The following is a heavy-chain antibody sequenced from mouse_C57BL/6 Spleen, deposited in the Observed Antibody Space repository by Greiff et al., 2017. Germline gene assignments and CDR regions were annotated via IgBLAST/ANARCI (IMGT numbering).Heavy chain of an antibody. V-gene: IGHV5-9-1*02. CDR1: GFTFSSYA. CDR2: ISSGGDYI. J-gene: IGHJ4*01. D-gene: IGHD1-1*01. CDR3: TRDYYGSSYAMDY. Sequence: EVKVEESGEGLVKPGGSLKLSCAASGFTFSSYAMSWVRQTPEKRLEWVAYISSGGDYIYYADTVKGRFTISRDNARNTLYLQMSSLKSEDTAMYYCTRDYYGSSYAMDYWGQGTSVTVSS.